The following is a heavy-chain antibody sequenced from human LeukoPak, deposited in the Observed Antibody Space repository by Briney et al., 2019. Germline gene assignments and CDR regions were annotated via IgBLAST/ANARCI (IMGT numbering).Heavy chain of an antibody. CDR2: INPSGGST. Sequence: ASVKVSCKASGYTFTSYYMHWVRQAPGQGLEWMGIINPSGGSTSYAQKFQGRVTMTRDTSTSTVYMELSSLRSEDTAVYYCARAAGETIAVAGLIDYWGQGTLVTVSS. V-gene: IGHV1-46*01. CDR1: GYTFTSYY. CDR3: ARAAGETIAVAGLIDY. J-gene: IGHJ4*02. D-gene: IGHD6-19*01.